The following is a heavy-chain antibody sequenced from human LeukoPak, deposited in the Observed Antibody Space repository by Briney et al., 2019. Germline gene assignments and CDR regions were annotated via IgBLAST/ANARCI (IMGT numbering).Heavy chain of an antibody. CDR2: ISSSSTAI. D-gene: IGHD6-19*01. Sequence: GGSLRLSCAASGFTFSTYSMNWVRQAPGKGLEWVSYISSSSTAIYYADSVKGRFPISRDNAKNSLYLQMNSLRAEDTAVYYCAKTDADEAVAPNDYWGQGTLVTVSS. CDR1: GFTFSTYS. V-gene: IGHV3-48*01. CDR3: AKTDADEAVAPNDY. J-gene: IGHJ4*02.